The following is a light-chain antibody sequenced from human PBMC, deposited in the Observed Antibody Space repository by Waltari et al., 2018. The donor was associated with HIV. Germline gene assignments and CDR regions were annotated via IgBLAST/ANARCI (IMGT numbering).Light chain of an antibody. CDR1: SSNIGGNF. CDR3: AAWDDSLTGVV. CDR2: RDN. Sequence: QSVLTQPPSASGTPGQRVTISCSGSSSNIGGNFVYWYRQLPGTAPKLHIYRDNQRPSGVPDRFSGSKSCTAASLDSSGLRSVDEADYYLAAWDDSLTGVVFGGGTKLAVL. V-gene: IGLV1-47*01. J-gene: IGLJ2*01.